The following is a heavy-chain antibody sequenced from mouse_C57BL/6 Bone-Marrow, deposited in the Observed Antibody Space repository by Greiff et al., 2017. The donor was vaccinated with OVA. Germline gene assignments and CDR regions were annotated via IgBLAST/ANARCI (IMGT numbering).Heavy chain of an antibody. CDR3: AREGAKYYFDY. D-gene: IGHD3-1*01. CDR1: GYTFTSYW. V-gene: IGHV1-50*01. CDR2: IDPSDSYT. Sequence: QVQLQQPGAELVKPGASVKLSCKASGYTFTSYWMQWVKQRPGQGLEWIGEIDPSDSYTNYNQKFKGKATLTVDTSSSTASMQLSSLTSEDSAVYYCAREGAKYYFDYWGQGTTLTVSS. J-gene: IGHJ2*01.